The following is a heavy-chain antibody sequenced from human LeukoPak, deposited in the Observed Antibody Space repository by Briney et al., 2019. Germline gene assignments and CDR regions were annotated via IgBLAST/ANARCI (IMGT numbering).Heavy chain of an antibody. CDR2: ISGSGGST. V-gene: IGHV3-23*01. CDR3: AKYGITAMSYFDY. D-gene: IGHD5-18*01. J-gene: IGHJ4*02. Sequence: GGSLRLSCAASGFTFSSYAMTWIRQAPGKGPEWVSAISGSGGSTYYADSVKGRFTISRDNSRTTLYLQMTSLRAEDTAVYYCAKYGITAMSYFDYWGQGTLVTVSS. CDR1: GFTFSSYA.